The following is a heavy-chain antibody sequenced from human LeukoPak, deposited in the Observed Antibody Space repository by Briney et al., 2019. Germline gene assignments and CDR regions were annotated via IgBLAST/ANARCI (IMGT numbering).Heavy chain of an antibody. CDR2: ISTSGGST. CDR1: DFTFGIYA. Sequence: GGSLRLSCAASDFTFGIYAMQWVRQAPGKGLEWVSGISTSGGSTWYSDSVKGRFTISRDNSKNTLYLQMNSLRDEDTAVYYCARAKRGLTDYWGQGTLVTVSS. V-gene: IGHV3-23*01. CDR3: ARAKRGLTDY. D-gene: IGHD2-8*01. J-gene: IGHJ4*02.